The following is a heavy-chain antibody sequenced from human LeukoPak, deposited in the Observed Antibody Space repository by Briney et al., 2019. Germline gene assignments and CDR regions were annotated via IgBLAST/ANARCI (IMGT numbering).Heavy chain of an antibody. CDR3: TRDGSSRSLAT. J-gene: IGHJ5*02. Sequence: SETLSLTCTVSGASISNDYWCWIRQPPGRGLDWLGCFYQSKNTNYNPSLKSRATISVDTSKNQFSLRLTSVTVADTAIYYCTRDGSSRSLATWGPGTLVTVSS. CDR2: FYQSKNT. D-gene: IGHD6-6*01. V-gene: IGHV4-59*01. CDR1: GASISNDY.